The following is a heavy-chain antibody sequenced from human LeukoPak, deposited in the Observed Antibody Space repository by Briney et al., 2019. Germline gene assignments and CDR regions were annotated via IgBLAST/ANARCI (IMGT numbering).Heavy chain of an antibody. D-gene: IGHD3-16*02. CDR3: ARDRGSYRFDP. CDR1: GYIFTDNY. J-gene: IGHJ5*02. CDR2: INPNSGGT. Sequence: ASVKVSCKASGYIFTDNYMHWVRQAPGQGLEWMGWINPNSGGTKYALQFQGRVTMTRDTSISTTYLELSRLRSDDTAVYYCARDRGSYRFDPWGQGTLVTVSS. V-gene: IGHV1-2*02.